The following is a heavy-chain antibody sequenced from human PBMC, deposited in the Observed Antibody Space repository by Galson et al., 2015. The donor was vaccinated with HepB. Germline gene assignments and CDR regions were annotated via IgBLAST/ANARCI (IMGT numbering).Heavy chain of an antibody. CDR1: GSTFSSYG. D-gene: IGHD6-13*01. CDR2: IWYDGSNK. V-gene: IGHV3-33*08. CDR3: ARDQRRYSAGAIDP. J-gene: IGHJ5*02. Sequence: SLRLSCAASGSTFSSYGMHWVRQAPGKGLEWVAVIWYDGSNKYYADSVKGRFTISRDNSKNTLYLQMNSLRAEDTAVYYCARDQRRYSAGAIDPWGQGTLVTVSS.